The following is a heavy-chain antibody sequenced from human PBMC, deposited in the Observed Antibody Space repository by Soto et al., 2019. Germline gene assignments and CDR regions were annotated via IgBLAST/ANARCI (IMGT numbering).Heavy chain of an antibody. CDR2: IRNKANNYAT. CDR3: TASAYDKFLDY. V-gene: IGHV3-73*01. J-gene: IGHJ4*02. D-gene: IGHD5-12*01. Sequence: GGSLRLSCSASGFTFSGSAMHWVRQASGKGLEWVGRIRNKANNYATAYAASVRGRFTISRDDSKNTAYLQMNSLKTEDTAVYYCTASAYDKFLDYWAQGRSVTVYS. CDR1: GFTFSGSA.